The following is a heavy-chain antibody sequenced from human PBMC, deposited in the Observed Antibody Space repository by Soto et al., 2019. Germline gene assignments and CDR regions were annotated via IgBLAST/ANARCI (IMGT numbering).Heavy chain of an antibody. Sequence: SETLSLTCTVSGGSVSSGSYYWSWIRQPPGKGLEWIGYIHYSGSTNYNPSLKSRVTISVDTSKNQFSLKLSSVTAADTAVYYCARDGGSGSPYFDYWGQGTLVTVSS. CDR2: IHYSGST. CDR1: GGSVSSGSYY. CDR3: ARDGGSGSPYFDY. V-gene: IGHV4-61*01. D-gene: IGHD3-10*01. J-gene: IGHJ4*02.